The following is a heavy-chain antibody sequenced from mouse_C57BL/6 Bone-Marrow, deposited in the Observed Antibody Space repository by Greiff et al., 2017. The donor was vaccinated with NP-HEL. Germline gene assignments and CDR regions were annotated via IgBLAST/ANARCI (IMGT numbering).Heavy chain of an antibody. CDR3: ARGVVYYDYVNFDY. V-gene: IGHV1-26*01. CDR1: GYTFTDYY. D-gene: IGHD2-4*01. CDR2: INPNNGGT. J-gene: IGHJ2*01. Sequence: EVQLQQSGPELVKPGASVKISCKASGYTFTDYYMNWVKQSHGKSLEWIGDINPNNGGTSYNQKFKGKATLTVDKSSSTAYMELRSLTSDDSAVYYCARGVVYYDYVNFDYWGQGTTLTVSS.